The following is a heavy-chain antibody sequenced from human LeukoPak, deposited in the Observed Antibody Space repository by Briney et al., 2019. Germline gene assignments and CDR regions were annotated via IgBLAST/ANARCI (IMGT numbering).Heavy chain of an antibody. CDR2: IYYSGST. Sequence: SETLSLTCTVSGGSISSYYWSWIRQPPGKGLEWIGYIYYSGSTNYNPSLKSRVTISVDTSKNQFSLKLSSVTAADTAVYYCARDKTPHYYYMDVWGKGTTVTISS. D-gene: IGHD4-23*01. CDR1: GGSISSYY. V-gene: IGHV4-59*01. J-gene: IGHJ6*03. CDR3: ARDKTPHYYYMDV.